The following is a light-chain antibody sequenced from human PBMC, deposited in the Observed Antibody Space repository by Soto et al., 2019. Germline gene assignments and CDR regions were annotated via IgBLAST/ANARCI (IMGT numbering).Light chain of an antibody. V-gene: IGKV2-28*01. CDR2: LGS. Sequence: DIVVTQSPLSLPVTPGEPASISCRSSQSLLHSNGYNYLDWYLQKPGQSPHLLIYLGSNRASGVPDRFSGSGSGTDFTLKISRVEAEDVGVYYCMQALQTPWTFGQGTTVDIK. CDR1: QSLLHSNGYNY. J-gene: IGKJ1*01. CDR3: MQALQTPWT.